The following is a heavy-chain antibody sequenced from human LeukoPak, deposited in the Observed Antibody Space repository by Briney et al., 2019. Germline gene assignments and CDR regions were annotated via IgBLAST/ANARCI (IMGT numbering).Heavy chain of an antibody. CDR1: GGSFSGYY. V-gene: IGHV4-34*01. CDR3: ASPGDYVGMWYDY. D-gene: IGHD4-17*01. CDR2: INHSGST. Sequence: SETLSLTCAVYGGSFSGYYWSWIRQPPGKGLEWIGEINHSGSTNYNPCLKSRVTISVDTSKNQFSLKLSSVTAADTAVYYCASPGDYVGMWYDYWGQGTLVTVSS. J-gene: IGHJ4*02.